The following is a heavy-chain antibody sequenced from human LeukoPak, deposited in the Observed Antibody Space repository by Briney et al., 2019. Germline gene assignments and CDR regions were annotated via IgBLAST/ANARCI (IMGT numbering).Heavy chain of an antibody. D-gene: IGHD3-10*01. CDR3: ARVAGRITMVRGVHDFDY. J-gene: IGHJ4*02. CDR1: GDSITSSSYY. Sequence: PSETLSLTCTVSGDSITSSSYYWGWIRQPPGKGLEWIGSIYYSGSTYYNPSLKSRVTISVDTSKNQFSLKLSSVTAADTAVYYCARVAGRITMVRGVHDFDYWGQGTLVTVSS. CDR2: IYYSGST. V-gene: IGHV4-39*07.